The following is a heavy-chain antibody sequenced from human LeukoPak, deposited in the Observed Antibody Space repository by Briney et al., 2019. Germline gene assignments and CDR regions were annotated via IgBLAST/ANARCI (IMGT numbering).Heavy chain of an antibody. J-gene: IGHJ4*02. CDR1: GGSISSSSYY. V-gene: IGHV4-39*07. CDR3: ASTRRKKDVPFDY. CDR2: IYYSGST. Sequence: PSETLSLTCTVSGGSISSSSYYWGWIRQPPGKGLEWIGSIYYSGSTYYNPSLKSRVTISVDTSKNQFSLKLSSVTAADTAVYYCASTRRKKDVPFDYWGQGTLVTVSS. D-gene: IGHD1-14*01.